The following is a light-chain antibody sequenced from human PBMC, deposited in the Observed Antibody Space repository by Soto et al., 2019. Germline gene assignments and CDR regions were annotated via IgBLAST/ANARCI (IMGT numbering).Light chain of an antibody. CDR1: QSLNNN. Sequence: EIVMTQSPATLSVSPGERATLSCRASQSLNNNLAWYQQKRGQGPRLLIYGASSRATGTPARFSGSGSGTGFTLTISSLQSEDFAIYYCQQYNDWPLTFGGGTKVEIK. V-gene: IGKV3-15*01. CDR3: QQYNDWPLT. CDR2: GAS. J-gene: IGKJ4*01.